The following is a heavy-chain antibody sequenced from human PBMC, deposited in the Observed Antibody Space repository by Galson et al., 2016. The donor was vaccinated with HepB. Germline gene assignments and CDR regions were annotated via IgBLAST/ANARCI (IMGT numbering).Heavy chain of an antibody. V-gene: IGHV1-46*01. CDR3: VRLVVTWAYSRVFDP. CDR1: GYPFTSYY. CDR2: INPSGGST. J-gene: IGHJ5*02. Sequence: SVKVSCKASGYPFTSYYMHWVRQAPGQGLEWMGIINPSGGSTSYAQTFKGRVTMTRDTSKSTVYMELSSLRSEDTAVYYCVRLVVTWAYSRVFDPWVQGTLVTVSS. D-gene: IGHD2-2*01.